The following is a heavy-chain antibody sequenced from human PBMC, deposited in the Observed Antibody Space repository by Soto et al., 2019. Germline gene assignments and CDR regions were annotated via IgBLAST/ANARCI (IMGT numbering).Heavy chain of an antibody. CDR2: LFYGGSS. J-gene: IGHJ5*02. CDR1: GGSISNDHYY. CDR3: ARHAGVEFSSSLAVVWFDP. Sequence: SETLSLTCTVSGGSISNDHYYWGWIRQPPGKGLEWIASLFYGGSSYYNPSLQSRVTLSGDTSKNQLSLKLTSVTAADTAVYYCARHAGVEFSSSLAVVWFDPWGQGILVTVSS. V-gene: IGHV4-39*01. D-gene: IGHD6-6*01.